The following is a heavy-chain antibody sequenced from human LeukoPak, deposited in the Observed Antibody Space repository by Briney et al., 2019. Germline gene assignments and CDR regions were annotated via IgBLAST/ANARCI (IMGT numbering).Heavy chain of an antibody. J-gene: IGHJ6*03. Sequence: PSETLSLTCTVSGGSISSYYWSWIRQPPGKGLEWIGYIYYSGSTNYNPSLKSRVTISVDTSKNQFSLKLSSVTAADTAVYYCARMGSRGYSYGFNYYYYYYMDVWGKGTTVTVSS. CDR3: ARMGSRGYSYGFNYYYYYYMDV. CDR1: GGSISSYY. V-gene: IGHV4-59*01. D-gene: IGHD5-18*01. CDR2: IYYSGST.